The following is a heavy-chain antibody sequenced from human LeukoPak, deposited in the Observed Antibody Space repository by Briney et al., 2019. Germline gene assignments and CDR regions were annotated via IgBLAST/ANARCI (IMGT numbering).Heavy chain of an antibody. J-gene: IGHJ6*01. Sequence: PGGSLRLSCAASGFTVSSNYMSWVRQAPGKGLEWVSAISGSGGRTYYADSVKGRFTISRDNSKNTLYLQMNSLRAEDTAVYYCAKDLNPFQLPHYGMDVWGQGTTVTVSS. CDR3: AKDLNPFQLPHYGMDV. CDR1: GFTVSSNY. CDR2: ISGSGGRT. D-gene: IGHD2-2*01. V-gene: IGHV3-23*01.